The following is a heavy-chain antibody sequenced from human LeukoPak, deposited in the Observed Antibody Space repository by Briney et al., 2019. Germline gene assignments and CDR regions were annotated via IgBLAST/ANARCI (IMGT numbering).Heavy chain of an antibody. J-gene: IGHJ4*02. CDR3: ARPVDTAMAYSNDY. V-gene: IGHV3-30*03. CDR2: ISYDGSNK. Sequence: GGSLRLSRAASGFTFSSYGMHWVRQAPGKGLEWVAVISYDGSNKYYADSVKGRFTISRDNSKNTLYLQMNSLRAEDTAVYYCARPVDTAMAYSNDYWGQGTLVTVSS. CDR1: GFTFSSYG. D-gene: IGHD5-18*01.